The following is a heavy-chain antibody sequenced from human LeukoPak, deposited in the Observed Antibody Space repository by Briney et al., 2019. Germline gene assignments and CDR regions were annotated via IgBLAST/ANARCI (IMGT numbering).Heavy chain of an antibody. CDR3: ARASRSSWYHDY. V-gene: IGHV3-66*01. CDR2: IYSGGST. CDR1: GFTVSSNY. Sequence: PGESLRLSCAASGFTVSSNYMSWVRQAPGKGLEWVSVIYSGGSTYYADSVKGRFTISRDNSKNTLYLQMNSLRAEDTAVYYCARASRSSWYHDYWGQGTLVTVSS. D-gene: IGHD6-13*01. J-gene: IGHJ4*02.